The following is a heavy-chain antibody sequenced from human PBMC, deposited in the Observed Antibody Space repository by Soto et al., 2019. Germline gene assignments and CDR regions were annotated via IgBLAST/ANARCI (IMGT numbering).Heavy chain of an antibody. CDR3: ARVTRFPDAFDI. J-gene: IGHJ3*02. Sequence: QVHLQQWGAGLLKPSETLSLTCGVYGGSFGTSYWAWIRQSPEKGLEWIGEINHNGDSNYNPSLKMRVTISLDMPENQFSLKLTPVAAADTAVYYCARVTRFPDAFDIWGQGTPVIVSS. V-gene: IGHV4-34*01. CDR1: GGSFGTSY. CDR2: INHNGDS.